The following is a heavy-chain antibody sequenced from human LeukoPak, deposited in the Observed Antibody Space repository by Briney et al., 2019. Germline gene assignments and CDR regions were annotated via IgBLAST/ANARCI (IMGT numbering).Heavy chain of an antibody. CDR1: GYRITGYY. Sequence: ASVKVSCKASGYRITGYYMDWVRQAPGQGLEWMGWINPNSGVTKYAQKFQGRVTMSRDTSTNTAYMELSRLRSDDTAVYYCTRGTGSSWFDPWGQRTLVTVSS. J-gene: IGHJ5*02. CDR3: TRGTGSSWFDP. D-gene: IGHD3-10*01. V-gene: IGHV1-2*02. CDR2: INPNSGVT.